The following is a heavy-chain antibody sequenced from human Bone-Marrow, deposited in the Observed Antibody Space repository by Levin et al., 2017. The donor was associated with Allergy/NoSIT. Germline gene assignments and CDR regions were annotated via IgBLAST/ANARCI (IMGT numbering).Heavy chain of an antibody. J-gene: IGHJ5*02. V-gene: IGHV3-7*01. CDR3: ANGDDYGSHSAPYNWFDP. CDR1: GFTFSSYW. Sequence: GGSLRLSCTVSGFTFSSYWMSWVRQAPGKGLEWVANIRQDGSEKYYVDSVKGRFIISRDNAKNSLYLQMNSLRAEDTAVYYCANGDDYGSHSAPYNWFDPWGQGTLVTVSS. D-gene: IGHD4-17*01. CDR2: IRQDGSEK.